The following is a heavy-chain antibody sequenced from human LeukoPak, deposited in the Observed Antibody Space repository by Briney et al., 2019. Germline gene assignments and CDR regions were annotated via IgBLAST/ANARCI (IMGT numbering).Heavy chain of an antibody. CDR1: GFTFHDYA. CDR3: AMRGSAWYYFDS. J-gene: IGHJ4*02. D-gene: IGHD6-19*01. V-gene: IGHV3-43*02. Sequence: GGSLRLSCAASGFTFHDYAIHWVRQAPGRGLEWVSLISGDADATYYADSVEGRFTVARDNTKNSIYLQMNSLRTEDTALYFCAMRGSAWYYFDSWGQGTLVTVSS. CDR2: ISGDADAT.